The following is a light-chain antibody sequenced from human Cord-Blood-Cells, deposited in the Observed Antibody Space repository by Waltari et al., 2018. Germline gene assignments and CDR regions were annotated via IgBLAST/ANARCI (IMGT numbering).Light chain of an antibody. CDR1: QSISSY. CDR2: AAS. CDR3: QQSYSTPYT. Sequence: DIQMTQSPSSLSAYVGERVTITCRASQSISSYLNWYQQKPGKVPKRLIYAASSLQSGVPSRFSGSGSGTDFTLTISSLQPEDFATYYCQQSYSTPYTFGQGTKLEIK. J-gene: IGKJ2*01. V-gene: IGKV1-39*01.